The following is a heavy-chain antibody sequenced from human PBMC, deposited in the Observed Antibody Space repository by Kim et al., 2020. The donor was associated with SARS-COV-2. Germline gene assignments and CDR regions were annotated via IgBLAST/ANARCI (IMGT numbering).Heavy chain of an antibody. D-gene: IGHD3-16*01. J-gene: IGHJ4*02. CDR2: IWYDGSNK. CDR1: GFTFSSYG. Sequence: GGSLRLSCAASGFTFSSYGMHWVRQAPGKGLEWVAVIWYDGSNKYYADSVKGRFTISRDNSKNTLYLQMNSLRAEDTAVYYCARDRRGYYDYVWGSYPYGNIDYWGQGTLVTVSS. CDR3: ARDRRGYYDYVWGSYPYGNIDY. V-gene: IGHV3-33*01.